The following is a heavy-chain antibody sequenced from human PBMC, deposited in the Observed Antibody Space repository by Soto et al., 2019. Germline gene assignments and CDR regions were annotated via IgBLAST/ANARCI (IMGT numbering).Heavy chain of an antibody. CDR1: GGSISSSSYY. CDR3: ARHSHPMVRGVIDQRIYCFDY. J-gene: IGHJ4*02. Sequence: ASETLSLTCTVSGGSISSSSYYWGWIRQPPGKGLEWIGSIYYSGSTYYNPSLKSRVTISVDTSKNQFSLKLSSVTAADTAVYYCARHSHPMVRGVIDQRIYCFDYWGQGTLVTVSS. CDR2: IYYSGST. V-gene: IGHV4-39*01. D-gene: IGHD3-10*01.